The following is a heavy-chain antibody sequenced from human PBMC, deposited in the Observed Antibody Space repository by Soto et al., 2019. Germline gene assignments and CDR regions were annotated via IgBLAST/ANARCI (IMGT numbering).Heavy chain of an antibody. V-gene: IGHV4-61*01. CDR3: ARGNNMIRGVIAYYFDF. D-gene: IGHD3-10*01. CDR1: GDSVSNDNYY. Sequence: PSETLSLTCTVFGDSVSNDNYYWSWIRQPPGKGLEWIGYVYYDGSTSYNPSLKSRLTTSVDTSKNQFSLRLTSVTAADSALYYCARGNNMIRGVIAYYFDFWGQGTLVTVSS. J-gene: IGHJ4*02. CDR2: VYYDGST.